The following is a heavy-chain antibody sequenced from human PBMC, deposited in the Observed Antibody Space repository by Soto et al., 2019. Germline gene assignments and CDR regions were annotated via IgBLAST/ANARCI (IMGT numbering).Heavy chain of an antibody. Sequence: ASVKVSCKASGYTFTGYYMHWVRQAPGQGLEWMGWINPNSGGTNYAQKFQGWVTMTRDTSISTAYMELSRLRSDDTAVYYCARDERYCSGGSCFLYGTDVWGQGTTVTVSS. D-gene: IGHD2-15*01. J-gene: IGHJ6*02. CDR3: ARDERYCSGGSCFLYGTDV. CDR1: GYTFTGYY. CDR2: INPNSGGT. V-gene: IGHV1-2*04.